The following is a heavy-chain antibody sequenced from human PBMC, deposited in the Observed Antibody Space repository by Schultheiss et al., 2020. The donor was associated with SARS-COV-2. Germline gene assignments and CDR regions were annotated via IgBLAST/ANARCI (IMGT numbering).Heavy chain of an antibody. CDR3: AKAAYYDFWSAYYMGVDP. CDR1: GFTFTNYG. CDR2: ISYDGSHQ. D-gene: IGHD3-3*01. V-gene: IGHV3-30*18. Sequence: GGSLRLSCAASGFTFTNYGMHWVRQAPGKGLEWVEVISYDGSHQYYADSVRGRFTISRDNSKNTLYLQINSLRAEDTAVYYCAKAAYYDFWSAYYMGVDPWGQGTLVTVSS. J-gene: IGHJ5*02.